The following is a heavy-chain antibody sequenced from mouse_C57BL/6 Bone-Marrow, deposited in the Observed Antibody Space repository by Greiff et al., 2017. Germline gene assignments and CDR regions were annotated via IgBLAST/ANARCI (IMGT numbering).Heavy chain of an antibody. CDR2: IYPRSGNT. V-gene: IGHV1-81*01. D-gene: IGHD2-4*01. CDR3: ARGDDYPFDY. J-gene: IGHJ2*01. CDR1: GYTFTSYG. Sequence: LVESGAELARPGASVKLSCKASGYTFTSYGISWVKQRTGQGLEWIGEIYPRSGNTYYNEKFKGKATLTADKSSSTAYMELRSLTSEDSAVYSCARGDDYPFDYWGQGTTLTVSS.